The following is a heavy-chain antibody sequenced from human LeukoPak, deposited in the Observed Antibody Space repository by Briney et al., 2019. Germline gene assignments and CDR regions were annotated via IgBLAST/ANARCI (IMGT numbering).Heavy chain of an antibody. J-gene: IGHJ4*02. CDR3: ARVRYYGSGSSLPGYFDY. D-gene: IGHD3-10*01. CDR2: IYTSGST. CDR1: GGSISSYY. V-gene: IGHV4-4*07. Sequence: PSETLSLTCTVPGGSISSYYWTWIRQPAGKGLEWIGRIYTSGSTNYNPSLRSRVTMSVDTSKNQFSLKLSSVTAADTAVYYCARVRYYGSGSSLPGYFDYWGQGTLVTVSS.